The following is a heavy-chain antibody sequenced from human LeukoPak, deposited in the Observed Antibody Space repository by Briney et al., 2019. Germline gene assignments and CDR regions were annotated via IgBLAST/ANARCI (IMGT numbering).Heavy chain of an antibody. CDR1: GYTFTSYA. V-gene: IGHV1-3*01. CDR3: ARQYSSSWYLPSRVNWFDP. J-gene: IGHJ5*02. Sequence: ASVKVSCKASGYTFTSYAMHWVRQAPGQRLEWMGWINAGNGNTKYSQKFQGRVTITRDTSASTAYMELSSLRSEDTAVYYCARQYSSSWYLPSRVNWFDPWGQGTLVTVSS. CDR2: INAGNGNT. D-gene: IGHD6-13*01.